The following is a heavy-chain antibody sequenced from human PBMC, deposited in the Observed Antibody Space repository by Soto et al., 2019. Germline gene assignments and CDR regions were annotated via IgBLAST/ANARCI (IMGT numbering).Heavy chain of an antibody. V-gene: IGHV4-30-4*01. J-gene: IGHJ5*02. Sequence: SETLSLTCTVSGGSISSGDYYWSWIRQPPGKGLEWIGYIYYSGSTYYNPSLKSRVTISVDTSKNQFSLKLSSVTAADTAVYYCAREITIFGVAHTYNWFDPWGQGTLVTVSS. CDR2: IYYSGST. CDR3: AREITIFGVAHTYNWFDP. D-gene: IGHD3-3*01. CDR1: GGSISSGDYY.